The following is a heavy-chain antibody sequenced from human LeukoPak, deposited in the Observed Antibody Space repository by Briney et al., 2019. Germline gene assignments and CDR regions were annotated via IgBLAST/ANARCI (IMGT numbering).Heavy chain of an antibody. CDR2: IKSKTDGGTT. Sequence: PGGSLRLSCATSGFTFSTYGMEWVRQAPGKGLEWVGRIKSKTDGGTTDYAAPVKGRFTISRDDSKNTLYLQMNSLKTEDTAVYYCTTAGVGATKYYYYYGMDVWGQGTTVTVSS. J-gene: IGHJ6*02. CDR1: GFTFSTYG. D-gene: IGHD1-26*01. V-gene: IGHV3-15*01. CDR3: TTAGVGATKYYYYYGMDV.